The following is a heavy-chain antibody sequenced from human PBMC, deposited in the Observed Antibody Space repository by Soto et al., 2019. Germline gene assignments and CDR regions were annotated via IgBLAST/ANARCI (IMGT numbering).Heavy chain of an antibody. D-gene: IGHD6-19*01. V-gene: IGHV1-46*01. CDR2: INPSGGST. J-gene: IGHJ6*02. Sequence: ASVKVSCKASGYTFTSYYMHWVRQAPGQGLEWMGIINPSGGSTSYAQKFQGRVTMTRDTSTSTVYMELSSLRSEDTAVYYCARGDARLAVYYYYGMDVWGQGTTVTVSS. CDR1: GYTFTSYY. CDR3: ARGDARLAVYYYYGMDV.